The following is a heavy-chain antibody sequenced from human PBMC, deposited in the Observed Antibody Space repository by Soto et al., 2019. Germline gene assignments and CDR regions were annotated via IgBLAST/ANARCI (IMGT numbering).Heavy chain of an antibody. J-gene: IGHJ5*02. CDR2: IYSSGST. V-gene: IGHV4-4*09. CDR3: ARGLTGNNWFVL. CDR1: GDFNTNYY. Sequence: SETLSLTCTVSGDFNTNYYWSWIRQSPGKGLEWMGFIYSSGSTRYNPSLKSRITMSLDTSKNQFSLKMRSVTAADTAVYYCARGLTGNNWFVLWGQGTLVTVSS. D-gene: IGHD1-20*01.